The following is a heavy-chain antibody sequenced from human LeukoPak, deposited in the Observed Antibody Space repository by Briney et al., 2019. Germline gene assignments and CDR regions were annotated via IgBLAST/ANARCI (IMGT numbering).Heavy chain of an antibody. D-gene: IGHD4-17*01. CDR3: AKEIWPTVTTPGHTHFDY. J-gene: IGHJ4*02. V-gene: IGHV3-48*03. CDR2: ISSSGSTI. CDR1: GFTFSSYE. Sequence: GGSLRLSCAASGFTFSSYEMNWVRQAPGKGLEWVSYISSSGSTIYYADSVKGRFTISRDNSKNTLCLQMNSLRAEDTAVYYCAKEIWPTVTTPGHTHFDYWGQGTLVTVSS.